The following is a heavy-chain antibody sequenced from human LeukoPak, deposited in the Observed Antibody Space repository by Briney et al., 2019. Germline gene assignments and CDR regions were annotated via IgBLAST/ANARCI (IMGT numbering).Heavy chain of an antibody. CDR1: GFTFSSYA. J-gene: IGHJ6*04. V-gene: IGHV3-30*04. D-gene: IGHD6-13*01. CDR3: ARDYAAGTPASYYYYYYGMDV. Sequence: GGSLRLSCAASGFTFSSYAMRWVRQAPGKGLEWVAVISYDGSNKYYADSVKGRFTISRDNSKNTLYLQMNSLRAEDTAVYYCARDYAAGTPASYYYYYYGMDVWGKGTTVTVSS. CDR2: ISYDGSNK.